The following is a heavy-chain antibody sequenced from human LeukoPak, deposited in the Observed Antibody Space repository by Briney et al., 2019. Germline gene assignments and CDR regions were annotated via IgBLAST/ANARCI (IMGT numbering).Heavy chain of an antibody. V-gene: IGHV3-13*01. D-gene: IGHD4/OR15-4a*01. CDR1: GFTFSSYD. Sequence: GGSLRLSCAASGFTFSSYDMHWVRQATGKGLEWVSAIGTAGDTYYPGSVKGRFTISRENAKNSLYLQMNSLRAGDTAVYYCARAKATRTAFDIWGQGTMVTVSS. CDR2: IGTAGDT. J-gene: IGHJ3*02. CDR3: ARAKATRTAFDI.